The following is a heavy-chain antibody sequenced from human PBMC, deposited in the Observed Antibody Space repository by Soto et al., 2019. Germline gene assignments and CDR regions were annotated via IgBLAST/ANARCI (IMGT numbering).Heavy chain of an antibody. CDR1: GASISSGDYY. V-gene: IGHV4-30-4*01. J-gene: IGHJ4*02. D-gene: IGHD3-22*01. Sequence: QVQLQKSGPGLVKPSQTLSLTCTVSGASISSGDYYWTWIRQPPGKGLEWIGSIFYSGSTYYNPSLKSRVTISVDTSNNQFSLKLSSVTAADTAVYYCARASYDSSTYYLDYWGQGPLVTVSS. CDR2: IFYSGST. CDR3: ARASYDSSTYYLDY.